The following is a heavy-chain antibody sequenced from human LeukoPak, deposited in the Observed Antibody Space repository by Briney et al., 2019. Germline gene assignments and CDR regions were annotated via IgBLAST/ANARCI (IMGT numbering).Heavy chain of an antibody. CDR1: GDSISSSY. J-gene: IGHJ4*02. CDR2: IHTSGST. Sequence: PSETLSLTCTVSGDSISSSYWGWIRQPAGKGLEWIGRIHTSGSTYYSPSLKSRVTMSVDTSTNQFSLKLSSVTAADTAMYYCARVRLGRGLDYRGQGTLVTVSS. D-gene: IGHD6-19*01. CDR3: ARVRLGRGLDY. V-gene: IGHV4-4*07.